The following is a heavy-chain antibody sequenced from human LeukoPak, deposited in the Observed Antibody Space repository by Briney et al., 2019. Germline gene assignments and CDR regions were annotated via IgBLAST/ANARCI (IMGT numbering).Heavy chain of an antibody. Sequence: GGSLRLSCAASGFTFDDYAMHWVRQAPGKGLEWVSLISGDGGSTYYADSVKGRFTISRDNSKNSLYLQMNSLRTEDTALYYCAKDIPDCSGGGCYSGVVDYWGQGTLVTVSS. D-gene: IGHD2-15*01. CDR2: ISGDGGST. J-gene: IGHJ4*02. V-gene: IGHV3-43*02. CDR1: GFTFDDYA. CDR3: AKDIPDCSGGGCYSGVVDY.